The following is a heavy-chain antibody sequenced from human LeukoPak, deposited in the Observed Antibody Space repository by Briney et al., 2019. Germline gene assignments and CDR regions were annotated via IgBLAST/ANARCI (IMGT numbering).Heavy chain of an antibody. CDR2: ISAYNGNT. Sequence: ASVKVSCKASGYTFTSYGISWVRQAPGQGLEWMGWISAYNGNTNYAQKLQGRVTMTTDTSTSTAYMDLRSLRSDDTAVYYCAREDRHMNWFDPWGQGTLVTVSS. J-gene: IGHJ5*02. CDR1: GYTFTSYG. CDR3: AREDRHMNWFDP. V-gene: IGHV1-18*01.